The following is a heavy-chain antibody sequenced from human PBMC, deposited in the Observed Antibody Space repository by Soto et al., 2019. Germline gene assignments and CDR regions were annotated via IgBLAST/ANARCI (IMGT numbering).Heavy chain of an antibody. V-gene: IGHV4-59*01. CDR1: GGSISSYY. D-gene: IGHD2-15*01. J-gene: IGHJ6*02. CDR3: ARDRDRSGGSWGASYGMDV. CDR2: IYYSGST. Sequence: SETLSLTCTVSGGSISSYYWSWIRQPPGKGLEWIGYIYYSGSTNYNPSLKSRVTISVDTSKNQFSLKLSSVTAADTAVYYCARDRDRSGGSWGASYGMDVWGQGTTVTVSS.